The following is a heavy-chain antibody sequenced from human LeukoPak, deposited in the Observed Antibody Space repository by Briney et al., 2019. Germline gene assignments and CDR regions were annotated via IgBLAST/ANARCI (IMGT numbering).Heavy chain of an antibody. CDR3: ARPSGRNWNAFDI. CDR2: INYSGNT. J-gene: IGHJ3*02. V-gene: IGHV4-39*01. D-gene: IGHD1-14*01. CDR1: GDSISSSPYF. Sequence: SETLSLTCTVSGDSISSSPYFCGWLRQPPGKGLEWIGSINYSGNTYFNPSLQSRVAISVDTSKNQFSLKLSSLTAADTAVYSCARPSGRNWNAFDIWGQGAMVTVSS.